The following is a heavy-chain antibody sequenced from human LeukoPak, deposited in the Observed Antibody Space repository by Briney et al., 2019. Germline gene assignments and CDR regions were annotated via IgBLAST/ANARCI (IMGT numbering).Heavy chain of an antibody. J-gene: IGHJ6*04. V-gene: IGHV3-23*01. CDR2: IGDSGT. CDR3: AKGYAMDV. CDR1: GLTFSSYA. Sequence: PGESLGLSFAASGLTFSSYAMTWFRQVPGKGLEWVSAIGDSGTYYADSVKGRFTVSRDNSKNTLYLQMNSLRAEDTAVYYCAKGYAMDVWGKGTTVTVSS.